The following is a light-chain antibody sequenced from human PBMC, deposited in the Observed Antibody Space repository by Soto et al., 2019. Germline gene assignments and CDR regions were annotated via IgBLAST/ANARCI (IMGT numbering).Light chain of an antibody. CDR3: GASDDGVFRYV. Sequence: MRAHPPSASRSPGLGVTISCSGSNSNILSNSVSWYQQLPVTAPKLLIYSNHKRPSAVPDRSSGSKSDTSASLAISGLRSEDEADYFCGASDDGVFRYVFATGTNVPVL. J-gene: IGLJ1*01. CDR2: SNH. V-gene: IGLV1-47*02. CDR1: NSNILSNS.